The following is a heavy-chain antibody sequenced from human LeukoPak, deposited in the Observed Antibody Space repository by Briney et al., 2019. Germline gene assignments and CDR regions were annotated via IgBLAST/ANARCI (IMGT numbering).Heavy chain of an antibody. Sequence: PGGSLRLSCAAAGLGFSSYAITWVRQAPGKGLEWVSAISGSGGSTYYADSVKGRFTISRDNSKNTLYLQMNSLRAEDTAVYYYLKDGGLHYEIFKEAFDIWGQGTMVTVSS. J-gene: IGHJ3*02. CDR1: GLGFSSYA. D-gene: IGHD3-9*01. CDR2: ISGSGGST. V-gene: IGHV3-23*01. CDR3: LKDGGLHYEIFKEAFDI.